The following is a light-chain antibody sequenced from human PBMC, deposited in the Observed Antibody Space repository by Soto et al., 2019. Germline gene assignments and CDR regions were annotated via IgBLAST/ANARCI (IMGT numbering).Light chain of an antibody. CDR1: NSNIGSNN. J-gene: IGLJ7*01. Sequence: QSVLTQPPSASGTPGQRVTISCSGSNSNIGSNNVNWYQQLPGTAPTVLIYSNNQRPSGVPDRFLGSKSGTSASLTISGLQSEEEADYYCAAWDDSLNGAVFGGGTQLTVL. CDR2: SNN. V-gene: IGLV1-44*01. CDR3: AAWDDSLNGAV.